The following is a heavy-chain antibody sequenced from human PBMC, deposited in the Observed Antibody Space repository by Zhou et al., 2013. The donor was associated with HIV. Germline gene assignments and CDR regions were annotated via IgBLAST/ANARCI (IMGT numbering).Heavy chain of an antibody. V-gene: IGHV1-69*05. D-gene: IGHD6-6*01. J-gene: IGHJ3*02. CDR3: AGERQRRRSLAARHAFDI. CDR1: GYTFTSYG. Sequence: QVQLVQSGAEVKKPGASVKVSCKASGYTFTSYGICWVRQAPGQGLEWMGGTIPIFGTTNYAQKFQGRVTITTDESTSTVYMELSSLRSEDTAVYYCAGERQRRRSLAARHAFDIWGQGTMVTVSS. CDR2: TIPIFGTT.